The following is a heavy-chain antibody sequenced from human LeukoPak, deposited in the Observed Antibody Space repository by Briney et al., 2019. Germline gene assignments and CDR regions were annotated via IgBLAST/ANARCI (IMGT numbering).Heavy chain of an antibody. CDR2: ISGSGGST. V-gene: IGHV3-23*01. CDR1: GFTFSSYA. J-gene: IGHJ4*02. D-gene: IGHD6-19*01. Sequence: GGSLRLSCAASGFTFSSYAMSWVRQAPGKGLEWVSAISGSGGSTYYADSVKGRFTISRDNSKNTLYLQMNSLRAEDTAVYYCAKDLSGSGWYTWAESYFDYWGQGTLVTVSS. CDR3: AKDLSGSGWYTWAESYFDY.